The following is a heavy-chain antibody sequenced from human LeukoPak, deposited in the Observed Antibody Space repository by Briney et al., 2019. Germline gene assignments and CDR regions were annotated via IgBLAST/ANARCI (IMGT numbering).Heavy chain of an antibody. J-gene: IGHJ5*02. CDR2: IRYDGSNK. CDR1: GFTFSSYG. D-gene: IGHD3-10*01. V-gene: IGHV3-30*02. Sequence: PGGSLRLSCAASGFTFSSYGMHWVRQAPGKGLEWVAFIRYDGSNKRYADSVKGRFTISRDNSKNTLYLQMNSLRTEDTAVYYCVKLHRREGFYGSGREGNPWGQGTLVTVSS. CDR3: VKLHRREGFYGSGREGNP.